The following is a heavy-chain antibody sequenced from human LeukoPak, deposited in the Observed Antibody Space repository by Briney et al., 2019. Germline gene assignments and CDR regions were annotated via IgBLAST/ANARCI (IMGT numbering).Heavy chain of an antibody. D-gene: IGHD2-8*01. CDR2: IKQDGSEK. CDR3: ARALYYSVGQLDY. V-gene: IGHV3-7*01. CDR1: GFTFSSYW. J-gene: IGHJ4*02. Sequence: PGGSLRLSCAASGFTFSSYWMSWVRQAPGKGLEWVANIKQDGSEKYYVDSVKGRFTISRDNAKNSLYLQMNSLRAEDTAVYYCARALYYSVGQLDYWGQGTLVTVSS.